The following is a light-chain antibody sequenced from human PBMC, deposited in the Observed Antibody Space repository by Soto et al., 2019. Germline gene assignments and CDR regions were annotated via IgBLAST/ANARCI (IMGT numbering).Light chain of an antibody. Sequence: DIQMTQCPSSLSASVGDRVTITCRASQSISSYLNWYQQKPGKAPKPLIYAASSLQSGVPSRFSGSGSGTDFTLTISSLQPEDFATYYCQQSYSTPYTFGQGTKLEIK. CDR3: QQSYSTPYT. CDR2: AAS. CDR1: QSISSY. V-gene: IGKV1-39*01. J-gene: IGKJ2*01.